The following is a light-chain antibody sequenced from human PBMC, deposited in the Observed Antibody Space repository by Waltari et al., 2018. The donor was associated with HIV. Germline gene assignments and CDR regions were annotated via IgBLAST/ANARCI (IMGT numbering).Light chain of an antibody. CDR1: KSISRW. CDR2: KAS. V-gene: IGKV1-5*03. Sequence: DIQMTQSPSTLSASVGARVPITCRARKSISRWLAWYQQKPGKAPKLLIYKASSLESGVPSRFSGSGSGTEFTLTISSLQPDDFATYYCQQYNSYWTFGQGTKVEIK. CDR3: QQYNSYWT. J-gene: IGKJ1*01.